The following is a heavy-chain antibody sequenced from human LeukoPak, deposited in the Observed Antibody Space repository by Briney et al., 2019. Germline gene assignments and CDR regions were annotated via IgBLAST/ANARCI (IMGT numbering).Heavy chain of an antibody. D-gene: IGHD6-13*01. CDR1: GYAFTSYD. CDR3: ARMGIAAAGKGFDP. Sequence: GASVKVSCKASGYAFTSYDINWVRQATGQGLEWMGWMNPNSGNTGYAQKFQGRVTMTRNTSISTAYMELSSLRSEDTAVYYCARMGIAAAGKGFDPWGQGTLVTVSS. J-gene: IGHJ5*02. V-gene: IGHV1-8*01. CDR2: MNPNSGNT.